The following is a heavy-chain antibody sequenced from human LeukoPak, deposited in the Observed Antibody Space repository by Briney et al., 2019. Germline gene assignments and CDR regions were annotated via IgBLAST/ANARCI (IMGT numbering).Heavy chain of an antibody. D-gene: IGHD3-22*01. CDR2: MNPNSGNT. CDR1: GYTFTSYD. Sequence: GASVKVSCKASGYTFTSYDINWVRQATGQGLEGMGWMNPNSGNTGYAQKFQGRVTMTRNTSISTAYMELSSLRSEDTAVYYCARDLTGWGESSGYSDYRGQGTLVTVSS. J-gene: IGHJ4*02. V-gene: IGHV1-8*01. CDR3: ARDLTGWGESSGYSDY.